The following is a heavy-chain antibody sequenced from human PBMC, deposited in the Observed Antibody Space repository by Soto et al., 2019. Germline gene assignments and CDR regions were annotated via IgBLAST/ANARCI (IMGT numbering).Heavy chain of an antibody. D-gene: IGHD2-2*01. Sequence: EVQLVESGGGLVKPGGSLRLSCAASGFTFSSYSMNWVRQAPGKGLEWVSSISSSSSYIYYADSVKGRFTISRDNAKNSMYLKMNSLRAEDTAVYYCARDVGYCSSTSCYGDYWGQGTLVTVSS. V-gene: IGHV3-21*01. J-gene: IGHJ4*02. CDR2: ISSSSSYI. CDR1: GFTFSSYS. CDR3: ARDVGYCSSTSCYGDY.